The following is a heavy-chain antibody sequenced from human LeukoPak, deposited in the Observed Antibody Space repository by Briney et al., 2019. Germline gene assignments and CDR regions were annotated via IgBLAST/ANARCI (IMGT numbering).Heavy chain of an antibody. CDR3: ARSGSGWLYYFDY. J-gene: IGHJ4*02. CDR2: ISYDGSNK. D-gene: IGHD6-19*01. CDR1: GFTFSSYA. Sequence: RSGGSLRLSCAASGFTFSSYAMHWVRQAPGKGLEWVAVISYDGSNKYYADSVKGRFTISRDNSKNTPYLQMNSLRAEDTAVYYCARSGSGWLYYFDYWGQGTLITVSS. V-gene: IGHV3-30*04.